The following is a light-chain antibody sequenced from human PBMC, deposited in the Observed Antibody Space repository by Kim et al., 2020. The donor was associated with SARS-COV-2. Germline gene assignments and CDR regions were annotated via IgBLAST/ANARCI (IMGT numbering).Light chain of an antibody. J-gene: IGLJ3*02. CDR1: SRDVGVYNY. V-gene: IGLV2-8*01. CDR3: SSYAGSNNLV. CDR2: EVS. Sequence: QSVTTSCTGTSRDVGVYNYDSWYQQHPGKAPNLMIYEVSKRPSGVPDRFSGSKSGNTASLTVSGLQAEDEADYYCSSYAGSNNLVFGGGTQLTVL.